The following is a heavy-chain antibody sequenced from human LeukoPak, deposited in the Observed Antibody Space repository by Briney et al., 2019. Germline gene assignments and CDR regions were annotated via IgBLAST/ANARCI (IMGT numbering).Heavy chain of an antibody. Sequence: SVKVSCKASGYTFTSYGISWVRQARGQRLEWIGWIVVGSGNTNYAQKFQERVTITRDMSTSTAYMELSSLRSEDTAVYYCAAAPHYYDSSGYSPSDYWGQGTLVTVSS. J-gene: IGHJ4*02. CDR3: AAAPHYYDSSGYSPSDY. CDR2: IVVGSGNT. D-gene: IGHD3-22*01. CDR1: GYTFTSYG. V-gene: IGHV1-58*02.